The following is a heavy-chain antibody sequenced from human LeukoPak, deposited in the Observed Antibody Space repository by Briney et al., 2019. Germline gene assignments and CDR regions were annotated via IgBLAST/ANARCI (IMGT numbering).Heavy chain of an antibody. D-gene: IGHD2-15*01. J-gene: IGHJ4*02. CDR1: GGTLSGYA. Sequence: GASVKVSCKASGGTLSGYAISWVRQAPGQGLEWMGGIIPIYGTPHSAQKFQGRVTITTDESTSTAFMDLSSLRSEDTAVYYCARGRRMGIVVVEDYWGQGTLVTVSS. CDR3: ARGRRMGIVVVEDY. CDR2: IIPIYGTP. V-gene: IGHV1-69*05.